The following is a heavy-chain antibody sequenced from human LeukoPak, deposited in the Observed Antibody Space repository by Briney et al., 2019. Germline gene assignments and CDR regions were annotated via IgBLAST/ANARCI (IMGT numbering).Heavy chain of an antibody. Sequence: GGSLTLSCAASGFTFDDCAMHWIRQAPGKGLEWVSGISWNSGSISYADSVKGRFTITRDNAKNSLYLQMNSLRPEDTAIYYCARDPGSSSFDYWGQGTLVTVSS. J-gene: IGHJ4*02. V-gene: IGHV3-9*01. CDR1: GFTFDDCA. CDR2: ISWNSGSI. D-gene: IGHD6-13*01. CDR3: ARDPGSSSFDY.